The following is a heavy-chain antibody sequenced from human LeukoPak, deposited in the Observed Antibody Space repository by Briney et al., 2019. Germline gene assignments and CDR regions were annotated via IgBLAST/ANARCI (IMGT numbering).Heavy chain of an antibody. V-gene: IGHV5-51*01. D-gene: IGHD3-9*01. J-gene: IGHJ4*02. CDR2: VYPGDSDT. CDR3: ARRDFDEYLDY. CDR1: GYSFTSYW. Sequence: GESLKISCKGSGYSFTSYWIGWVRQMPGKGLEWMGIVYPGDSDTRYSPSFQGRVTISADKSISTAYLQRSSLKASDTAMYYCARRDFDEYLDYWGQGTLVTVSS.